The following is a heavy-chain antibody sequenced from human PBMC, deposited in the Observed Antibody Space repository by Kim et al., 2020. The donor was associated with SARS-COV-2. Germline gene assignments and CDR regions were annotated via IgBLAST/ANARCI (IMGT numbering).Heavy chain of an antibody. CDR2: T. J-gene: IGHJ4*02. CDR3: ARGRPGYYFDY. D-gene: IGHD7-27*01. Sequence: TNYSPSLKSRVTISVDTSKNQFSLKLSSVTAADTAVYYCARGRPGYYFDYWGQGTLVTVSS. V-gene: IGHV4-34*01.